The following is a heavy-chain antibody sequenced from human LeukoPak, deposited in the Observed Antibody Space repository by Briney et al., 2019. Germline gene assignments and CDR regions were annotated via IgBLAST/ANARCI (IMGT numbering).Heavy chain of an antibody. CDR2: ISAYNGNT. Sequence: GASVKVSCKASGYTFTSYGISWVRQAPGQGLEWMGWISAYNGNTNYAQKLQGRVTITTDTSTSTAYMELRSLRSDDTAVYYCAISDFADSDVYFDSWGQGTLVIVSS. CDR1: GYTFTSYG. D-gene: IGHD4-17*01. J-gene: IGHJ4*02. V-gene: IGHV1-18*01. CDR3: AISDFADSDVYFDS.